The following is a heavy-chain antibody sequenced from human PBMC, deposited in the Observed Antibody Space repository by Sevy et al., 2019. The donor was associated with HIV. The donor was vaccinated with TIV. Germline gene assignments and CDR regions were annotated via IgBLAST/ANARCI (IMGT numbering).Heavy chain of an antibody. CDR3: ATTKDYYESSGSPFDY. D-gene: IGHD3-22*01. V-gene: IGHV1-24*01. CDR1: GYTLTQLS. CDR2: FDPEDGET. J-gene: IGHJ4*02. Sequence: ASLNVSCKVSGYTLTQLSMHWVRQAPGKGLEWMGSFDPEDGETLYAQKFQGRVTMTEDTSTDTAYMELSSLRSEDTAIYYCATTKDYYESSGSPFDYWGQGTLVTVSS.